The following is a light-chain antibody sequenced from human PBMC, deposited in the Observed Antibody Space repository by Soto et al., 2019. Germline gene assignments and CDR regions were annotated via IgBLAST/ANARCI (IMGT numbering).Light chain of an antibody. Sequence: QSALTQPASVSGSPGQSVTISCTGTSSDVGGYNYVSWYQQHPGKAPKLMIYDISNRPSGVSTRFSGSKSGNTASLTICGLQAEDDADYYCYSYTSSSTVVFGGGTKLTVL. CDR3: YSYTSSSTVV. J-gene: IGLJ2*01. CDR2: DIS. V-gene: IGLV2-14*03. CDR1: SSDVGGYNY.